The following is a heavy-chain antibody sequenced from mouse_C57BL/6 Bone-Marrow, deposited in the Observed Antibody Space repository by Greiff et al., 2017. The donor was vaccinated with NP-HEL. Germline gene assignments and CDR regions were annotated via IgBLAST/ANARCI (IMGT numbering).Heavy chain of an antibody. CDR1: GYAFTNYL. CDR3: ARDIYYNYD. D-gene: IGHD2-4*01. Sequence: QVQLQQSGAELVRPGTSVKVSCKASGYAFTNYLIEWVKQRPGQGLEWIGVINPGSGGTNYNEKFKGKATLTADKSSSTAYMQLSSLTSEDSAVYCCARDIYYNYDWGQGTLVTVSA. V-gene: IGHV1-54*01. J-gene: IGHJ3*01. CDR2: INPGSGGT.